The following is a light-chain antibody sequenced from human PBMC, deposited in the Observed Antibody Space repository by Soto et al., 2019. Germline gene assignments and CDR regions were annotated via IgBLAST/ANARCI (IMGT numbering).Light chain of an antibody. Sequence: IQVTQSPSSLSASVGDRVTITCRASQGIRRDLAWYQQKPGKVPKLLIYGASRLESGVPSRFSGSGFGTDFTLTISSLQPEDFATYYCLQDYNYPWAFGQGTKVEIK. CDR2: GAS. J-gene: IGKJ1*01. CDR1: QGIRRD. CDR3: LQDYNYPWA. V-gene: IGKV1-6*01.